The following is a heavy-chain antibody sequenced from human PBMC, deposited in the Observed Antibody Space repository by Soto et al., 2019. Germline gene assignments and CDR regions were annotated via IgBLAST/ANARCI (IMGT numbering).Heavy chain of an antibody. Sequence: PSATLSLTCTLSGGSISSHYWIWMRQPPGKGLEYIGYIYSSGSTNYNPSLKSRVTISIDTSKSQFSLKVSSVTAADTAVYYCARGGSSGWFYFDYWGQGTLVTVSS. CDR3: ARGGSSGWFYFDY. V-gene: IGHV4-59*11. CDR1: GGSISSHY. J-gene: IGHJ4*02. D-gene: IGHD6-19*01. CDR2: IYSSGST.